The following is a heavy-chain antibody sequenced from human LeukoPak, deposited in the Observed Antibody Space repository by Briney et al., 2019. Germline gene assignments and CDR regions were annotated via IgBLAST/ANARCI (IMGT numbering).Heavy chain of an antibody. Sequence: SETLSLTCAVYGASFSDSYWSWIRRSPEKGLEWSGEINNSVSTSYNLSLNSQVHMQVVRTKYQFSLRLTSVTAADTAVYYCARGRYGPRLGNWVQATLATVSS. CDR3: ARGRYGPRLGN. CDR2: INNSVST. V-gene: IGHV4-34*01. J-gene: IGHJ4*02. D-gene: IGHD3-16*01. CDR1: GASFSDSY.